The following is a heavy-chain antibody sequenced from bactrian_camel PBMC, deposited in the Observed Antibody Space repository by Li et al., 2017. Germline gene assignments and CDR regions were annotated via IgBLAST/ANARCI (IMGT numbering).Heavy chain of an antibody. CDR2: IGSDGTT. V-gene: IGHV3S53*01. J-gene: IGHJ4*01. D-gene: IGHD5*01. CDR1: GYAATADC. Sequence: VQLVESGGGSVQAGGSLKLSCVAQGYAATADCMGWYRQTPERQREGIASIGSDGTTTYADSVKGRFTISKDNAKNTLYLQMDSLNPEDTGMYYCAAAYAGSLDNGFSQYEYNYYGQGTQVTVS. CDR3: AAAYAGSLDNGFSQYEYNY.